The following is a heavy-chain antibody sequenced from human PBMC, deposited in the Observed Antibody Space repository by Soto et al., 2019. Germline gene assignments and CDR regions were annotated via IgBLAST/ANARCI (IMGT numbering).Heavy chain of an antibody. D-gene: IGHD6-6*01. Sequence: GGSLRLSCAASGFTFSSYAMSWVRQAPGKGLEWVSAISGSGGSTYYADSVKGRFTISRDNSKNTLYLQMNSLRAEDTAVYYCAKEGEYSSYNYYYYYYMDVWGKGTTVTVSS. J-gene: IGHJ6*03. V-gene: IGHV3-23*01. CDR2: ISGSGGST. CDR3: AKEGEYSSYNYYYYYYMDV. CDR1: GFTFSSYA.